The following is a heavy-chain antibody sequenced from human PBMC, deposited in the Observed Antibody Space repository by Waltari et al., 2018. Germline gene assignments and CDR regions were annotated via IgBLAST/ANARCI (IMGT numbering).Heavy chain of an antibody. CDR3: ARSYYDSSGYIPVQDY. CDR2: IYPGDSDT. V-gene: IGHV5-51*03. J-gene: IGHJ4*02. D-gene: IGHD3-22*01. CDR1: GYSFTSYW. Sequence: VQLVQSGAEVKKPGESLKISCKGSGYSFTSYWIGWVRQMPGKGLEWMGIIYPGDSDTRYSPSFQGQVTISADKSISTAYLQWSSLKASDTAMYYCARSYYDSSGYIPVQDYWGQGTLVTVSS.